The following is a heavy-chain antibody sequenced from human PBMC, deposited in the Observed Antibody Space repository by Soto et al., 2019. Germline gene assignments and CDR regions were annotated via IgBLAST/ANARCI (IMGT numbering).Heavy chain of an antibody. CDR1: GGSVSSGSYY. V-gene: IGHV4-61*01. D-gene: IGHD3-10*01. CDR2: TYYSGST. J-gene: IGHJ6*02. CDR3: ARVSRGSNYYYGMDV. Sequence: PSETLSLTCTFSGGSVSSGSYYWSWIRQPPGKVLEWIGYTYYSGSTNYNPSLKSRVTISVDTSKNQFSLNLISVTAADTAVYYCARVSRGSNYYYGMDVWGQGTTVTVSS.